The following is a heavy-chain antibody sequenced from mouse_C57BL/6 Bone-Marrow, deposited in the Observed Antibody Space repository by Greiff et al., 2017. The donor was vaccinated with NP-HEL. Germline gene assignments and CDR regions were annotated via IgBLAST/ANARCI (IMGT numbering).Heavy chain of an antibody. D-gene: IGHD1-1*01. CDR1: GYTFTSYW. V-gene: IGHV1-64*01. Sequence: VKLMESGAELVKPGASVKLSCKASGYTFTSYWMHWVKQRPGQGLEWIGMIHPNSGSTNYNEKFKSKATLTVDKSSSTAYMQLSSLTSEDSAVYYCARPPTVVADYYAMDYWGQGTSVTVSS. J-gene: IGHJ4*01. CDR2: IHPNSGST. CDR3: ARPPTVVADYYAMDY.